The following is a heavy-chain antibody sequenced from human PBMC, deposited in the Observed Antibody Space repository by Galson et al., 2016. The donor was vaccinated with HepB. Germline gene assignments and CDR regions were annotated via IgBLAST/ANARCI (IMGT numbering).Heavy chain of an antibody. CDR3: ASVVADENSCFDY. CDR1: GGTFSSYA. CDR2: IIPIFGTA. V-gene: IGHV1-69*13. J-gene: IGHJ4*02. D-gene: IGHD2-15*01. Sequence: SVKVSCKASGGTFSSYAISWVRQAPGQGLEWMGGIIPIFGTANYAQKFQGRVTSTADESTSTAYMELSSLRSEDTAVYYCASVVADENSCFDYWGQGTLATVSS.